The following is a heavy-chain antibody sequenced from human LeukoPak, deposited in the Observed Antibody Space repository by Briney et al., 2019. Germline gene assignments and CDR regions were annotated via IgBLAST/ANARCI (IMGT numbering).Heavy chain of an antibody. CDR3: ASAGDSSSSPFDY. CDR1: GFTFSSYA. CDR2: ISYDGSNK. Sequence: GGSLRLSCAASGFTFSSYAMHWVRQAPGKGLEWVAVISYDGSNKYYVDSVKGRFTISRDNSKNTLYLQMNSLRAEDTAVYYCASAGDSSSSPFDYWGQGTLVTVSS. V-gene: IGHV3-30-3*01. J-gene: IGHJ4*02. D-gene: IGHD6-6*01.